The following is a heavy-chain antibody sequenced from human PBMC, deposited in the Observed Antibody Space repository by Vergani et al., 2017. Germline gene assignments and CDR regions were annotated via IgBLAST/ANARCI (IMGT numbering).Heavy chain of an antibody. V-gene: IGHV1-8*01. CDR3: ARVYCSSTSCYLNWFDP. J-gene: IGHJ5*02. CDR2: MNPNSGNT. CDR1: GYTFTSYD. Sequence: QVQLVQSGAEVKKPGASVKVSCKASGYTFTSYDINWVRQATGQGLEWMGWMNPNSGNTGYAQKFQGRVTLTRNPSISTAYMELSSLRSEDTAVYYCARVYCSSTSCYLNWFDPWGQGTLVTVSS. D-gene: IGHD2-2*01.